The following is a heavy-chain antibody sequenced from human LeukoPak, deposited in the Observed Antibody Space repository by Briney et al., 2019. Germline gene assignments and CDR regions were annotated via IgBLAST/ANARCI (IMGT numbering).Heavy chain of an antibody. CDR3: AIRKGYYYYMDV. CDR1: GGSISSSSYY. V-gene: IGHV4-39*01. J-gene: IGHJ6*03. CDR2: IYSSGTT. D-gene: IGHD2/OR15-2a*01. Sequence: PSETLSLTCTVSGGSISSSSYYWGWIRQPPGKGLEWIGSIYSSGTTYYNPSLKSRVTISADTSKNQFSLRLSSVTAADMAVYYCAIRKGYYYYMDVWGKGTTVTVAS.